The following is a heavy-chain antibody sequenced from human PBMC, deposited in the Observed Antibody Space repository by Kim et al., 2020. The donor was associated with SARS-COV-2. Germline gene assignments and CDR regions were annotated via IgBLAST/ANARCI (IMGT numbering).Heavy chain of an antibody. Sequence: GGSLRLSCAASGFTFTSYWMSWVRQAPGKGLEWVANIKQDGSEKYYVDSVKGRFTISRDNAKNSLYLQMNSLRAEDTAVYYCARANQQWLGLFSYYYYYGMDVLGQGTTVTVSS. CDR2: IKQDGSEK. V-gene: IGHV3-7*05. CDR1: GFTFTSYW. D-gene: IGHD6-19*01. J-gene: IGHJ6*02. CDR3: ARANQQWLGLFSYYYYYGMDV.